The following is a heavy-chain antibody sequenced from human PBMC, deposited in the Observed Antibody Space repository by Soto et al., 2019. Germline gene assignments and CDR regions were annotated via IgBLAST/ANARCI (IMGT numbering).Heavy chain of an antibody. CDR2: IWYDGSNK. Sequence: PGESLKISCAASGFTFSSYGMHWVRQAPGKGLEWVEVIWYDGSNKYYADSVKGRFTIPRDNSKNTLYLQMNSLRAEDTAVYYCARDRKQLVSDYYYGMDVWGQGTTVTVSS. J-gene: IGHJ6*02. V-gene: IGHV3-33*01. D-gene: IGHD6-13*01. CDR3: ARDRKQLVSDYYYGMDV. CDR1: GFTFSSYG.